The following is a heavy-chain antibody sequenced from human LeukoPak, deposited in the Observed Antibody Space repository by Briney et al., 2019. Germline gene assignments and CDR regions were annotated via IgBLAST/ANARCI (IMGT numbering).Heavy chain of an antibody. CDR1: GGSFSGYY. V-gene: IGHV4-59*01. CDR3: AREVPSYYYDSSGYYFDY. CDR2: IYYGGST. J-gene: IGHJ4*02. D-gene: IGHD3-22*01. Sequence: SEALSLTCAVYGGSFSGYYWSWIRQPPGKGLEWIGYIYYGGSTNYNPSLKSRVTISVDTSKNQFSLKLSSVTAADTAVYYCAREVPSYYYDSSGYYFDYWGQGTLFTVSS.